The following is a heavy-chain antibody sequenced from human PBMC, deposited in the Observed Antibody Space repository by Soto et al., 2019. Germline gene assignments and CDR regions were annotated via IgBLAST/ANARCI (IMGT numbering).Heavy chain of an antibody. Sequence: GGSLRLSCVASGFTFSDYAMTWVRQAPGKGLEWVSVISATGATTYYADSVRVRFTISRDNSKNTLNLQMNDLRVEDTAVIYCAKGRKSTEKDIAVMLAAASSIQHWGQGTLVTVSS. D-gene: IGHD2-15*01. CDR1: GFTFSDYA. CDR2: ISATGATT. J-gene: IGHJ1*01. V-gene: IGHV3-23*01. CDR3: AKGRKSTEKDIAVMLAAASSIQH.